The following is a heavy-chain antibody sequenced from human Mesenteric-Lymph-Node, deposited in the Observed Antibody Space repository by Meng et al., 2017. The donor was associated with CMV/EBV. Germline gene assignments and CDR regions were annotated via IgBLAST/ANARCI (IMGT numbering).Heavy chain of an antibody. CDR3: ARSLAANDAFDI. Sequence: SETLSLTCTVSGGSISSSSYYWGWIRQPPGKGLEWIGSIYYSGSTNYNPSLKSRVTISVDTSKNQFSLKLSSVTAADTAVYYCARSLAANDAFDIWGQGTMVTVSS. J-gene: IGHJ3*02. CDR2: IYYSGST. CDR1: GGSISSSSYY. V-gene: IGHV4-39*07. D-gene: IGHD6-13*01.